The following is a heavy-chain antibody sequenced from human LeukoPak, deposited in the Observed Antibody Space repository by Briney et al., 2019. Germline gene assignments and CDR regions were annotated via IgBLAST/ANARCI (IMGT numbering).Heavy chain of an antibody. Sequence: SETLSLTCTVSGGSISSSGYYWGWIRQPPGKGLEWIGSIYYSGSIYYNPSLKSRVTISVDTSKNQFSLKLSSVAAADTAVYYCARDPTAAGKGAWFDPWGQGTLVTVSS. D-gene: IGHD6-13*01. CDR3: ARDPTAAGKGAWFDP. CDR1: GGSISSSGYY. V-gene: IGHV4-39*02. CDR2: IYYSGSI. J-gene: IGHJ5*02.